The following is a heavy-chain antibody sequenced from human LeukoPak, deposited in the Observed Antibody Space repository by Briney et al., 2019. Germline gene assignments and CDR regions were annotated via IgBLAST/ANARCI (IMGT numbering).Heavy chain of an antibody. Sequence: SETLSLTCTVSSVSISGYYWTWIRQPAGKGLEWIGRIHTSGSTNYNPSLKSRVTISVDTSKDQFSLKVSSVTAADTAVYYCARASYGSGSYYEDYFYYMDVWGKGTTVTISS. D-gene: IGHD3-10*01. CDR2: IHTSGST. V-gene: IGHV4-4*07. J-gene: IGHJ6*03. CDR1: SVSISGYY. CDR3: ARASYGSGSYYEDYFYYMDV.